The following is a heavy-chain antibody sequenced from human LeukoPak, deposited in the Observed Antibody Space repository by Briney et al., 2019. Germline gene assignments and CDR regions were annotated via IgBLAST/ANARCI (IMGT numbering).Heavy chain of an antibody. V-gene: IGHV3-74*01. J-gene: IGHJ6*02. D-gene: IGHD3-9*01. CDR3: AKDLGYDLLTGPDV. CDR1: GFTFRTYW. Sequence: GGSLRLSCAVSGFTFRTYWMHWVRQVPGEGLVWVSRINEDGSITNYADSVKGRFSISRDNAKNTLYLQMSSLRAEDTAVYYCAKDLGYDLLTGPDVWGQGTTVTVSS. CDR2: INEDGSIT.